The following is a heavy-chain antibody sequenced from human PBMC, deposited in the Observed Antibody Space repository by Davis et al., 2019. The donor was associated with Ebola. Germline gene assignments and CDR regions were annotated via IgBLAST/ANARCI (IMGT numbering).Heavy chain of an antibody. CDR3: ARRVPRKGYDFWSGLGVQTNWFDP. Sequence: PSETLSLTCTVSGGSISSSSYYWGWIRQPPGKGLEWIGSIYYSGSTYYNPSLKSRVTISVDTSKNQFSLKLSSVTAADTAVYYCARRVPRKGYDFWSGLGVQTNWFDPWGQGTLVTVSS. CDR2: IYYSGST. J-gene: IGHJ5*02. D-gene: IGHD3-3*01. CDR1: GGSISSSSYY. V-gene: IGHV4-39*01.